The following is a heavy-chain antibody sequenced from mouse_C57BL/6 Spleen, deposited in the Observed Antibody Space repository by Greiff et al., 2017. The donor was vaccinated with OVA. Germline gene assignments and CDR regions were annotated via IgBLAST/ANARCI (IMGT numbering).Heavy chain of an antibody. V-gene: IGHV1-78*01. D-gene: IGHD3-1*01. CDR2: IYPRDGST. CDR3: AREGYGGVFDY. Sequence: QVQLQQSDAELVKPGASVKISCKVSGYTFTDHTIHWMKQRPEQGLEWIGYIYPRDGSTNYNAKFKGKATLTADKSSSTVYMQLHSLTSEDTAVYFCAREGYGGVFDYWGQGTTLTVSA. CDR1: GYTFTDHT. J-gene: IGHJ2*01.